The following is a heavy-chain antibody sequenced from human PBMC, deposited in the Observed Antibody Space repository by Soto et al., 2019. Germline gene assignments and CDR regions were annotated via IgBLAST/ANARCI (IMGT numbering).Heavy chain of an antibody. V-gene: IGHV3-74*01. CDR1: GFAFSSYW. CDR3: ASLLWGAITSDY. Sequence: EVQLVESGGGLVQPGGSLRLSCVASGFAFSSYWMHWVRHAPGKGLLWVARITSDGSNTAYADAVKGRFTISRDNAKNTLYLHMNSLSADDTAVYYCASLLWGAITSDYWGQGTPVTVSS. J-gene: IGHJ4*02. D-gene: IGHD2-21*01. CDR2: ITSDGSNT.